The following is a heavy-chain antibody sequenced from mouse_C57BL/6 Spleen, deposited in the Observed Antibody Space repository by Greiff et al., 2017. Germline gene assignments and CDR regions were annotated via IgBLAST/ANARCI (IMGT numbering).Heavy chain of an antibody. V-gene: IGHV1-55*01. J-gene: IGHJ4*01. CDR2: IYPGSGST. CDR3: ARDDYDGYYAMDY. D-gene: IGHD2-4*01. CDR1: GYTFTSYW. Sequence: QVQLKQPGAELVKPGASVTMSCKASGYTFTSYWITWVKQRPGQGLEWIGDIYPGSGSTNYNEKFKSKATLTVDTSSSTAYMQLSSLTSEDSAVYYCARDDYDGYYAMDYWGQGTSVTVSS.